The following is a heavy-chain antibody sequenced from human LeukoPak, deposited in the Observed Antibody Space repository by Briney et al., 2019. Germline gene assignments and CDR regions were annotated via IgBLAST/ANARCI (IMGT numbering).Heavy chain of an antibody. V-gene: IGHV1-2*02. D-gene: IGHD3-10*01. J-gene: IGHJ5*02. CDR3: ARDGLLWFGELLYWFDP. CDR2: INPNSGGT. Sequence: ASVKVSCKASGYTFTGYYMHWVRQAPGQGLEWMGWINPNSGGTNYVQKFQGRVTMTRDTSISTAYMELNRLRSDDTAVYYCARDGLLWFGELLYWFDPWGQGTLVTVSS. CDR1: GYTFTGYY.